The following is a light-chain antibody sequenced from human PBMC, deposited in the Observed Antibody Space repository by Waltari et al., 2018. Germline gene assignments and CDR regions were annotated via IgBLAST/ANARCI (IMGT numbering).Light chain of an antibody. CDR1: GSNIGAGYD. J-gene: IGLJ2*01. CDR3: QSYDPSLSVV. Sequence: QSVLTQPPSVSGAPGQRVSISCTGSGSNIGAGYDVHWYQQLPGKAPNLLIYGVNTRPVGVPDRFSCSLSGTSAYLAIAGLQADDEADYYCQSYDPSLSVVFGGGTRLTVL. V-gene: IGLV1-40*01. CDR2: GVN.